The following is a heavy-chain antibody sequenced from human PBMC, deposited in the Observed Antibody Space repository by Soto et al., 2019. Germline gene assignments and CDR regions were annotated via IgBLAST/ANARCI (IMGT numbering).Heavy chain of an antibody. CDR3: ARDLDIVVVPAAIGDYYYGMDV. Sequence: GALVKVSCKASGYTFTSYGISWVRQAPGQGLEWMGWISAYNGNTNYAQKLQGRVTMTTDTSTSTAYMELRSLRSDDTAVYYCARDLDIVVVPAAIGDYYYGMDVWGQGTTVTVSS. J-gene: IGHJ6*02. D-gene: IGHD2-2*02. V-gene: IGHV1-18*04. CDR1: GYTFTSYG. CDR2: ISAYNGNT.